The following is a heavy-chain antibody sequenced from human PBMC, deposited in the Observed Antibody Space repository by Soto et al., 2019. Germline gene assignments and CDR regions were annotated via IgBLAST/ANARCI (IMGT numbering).Heavy chain of an antibody. CDR2: ISSSSSYI. V-gene: IGHV3-21*01. J-gene: IGHJ6*02. Sequence: GGSLRLSCAASGFTFSSYSMNWVRQAPGKGLEWVSSISSSSSYIYYADSVKGRFTISRDNAKNSLYLQMNSLRAEDTAVYYCAREVYCSSTSCYKADYYYYYGMDVWSQGTTVTVSS. D-gene: IGHD2-2*02. CDR3: AREVYCSSTSCYKADYYYYYGMDV. CDR1: GFTFSSYS.